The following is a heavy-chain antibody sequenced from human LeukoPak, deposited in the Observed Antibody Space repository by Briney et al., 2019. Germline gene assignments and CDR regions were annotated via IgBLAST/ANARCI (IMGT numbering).Heavy chain of an antibody. D-gene: IGHD3-10*01. CDR2: INPNSGGT. V-gene: IGHV1-2*02. J-gene: IGHJ4*02. CDR3: ARDITPLAAHQFFGY. Sequence: ASVKVSCKTSGYSFTNYYMHWVRQAPGQGLEWMGWINPNSGGTNYAQKFQGRVTMTRDTSISTAYMELSSLRSDDTAVYYCARDITPLAAHQFFGYWGPGTLVTVSS. CDR1: GYSFTNYY.